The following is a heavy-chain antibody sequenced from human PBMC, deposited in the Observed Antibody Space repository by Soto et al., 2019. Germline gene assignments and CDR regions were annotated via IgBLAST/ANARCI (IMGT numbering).Heavy chain of an antibody. Sequence: SETLSLTCAVYGGSFSGYYWSWIRQPPGKGLEWIGEINHSGSTNYNPSLKSRVTISVDTSKNQFSLKLSSVTAADTAVYYCAREKLVRRYYYYMDVWGKGTTVTVSS. CDR1: GGSFSGYY. CDR2: INHSGST. J-gene: IGHJ6*03. V-gene: IGHV4-34*01. D-gene: IGHD6-6*01. CDR3: AREKLVRRYYYYMDV.